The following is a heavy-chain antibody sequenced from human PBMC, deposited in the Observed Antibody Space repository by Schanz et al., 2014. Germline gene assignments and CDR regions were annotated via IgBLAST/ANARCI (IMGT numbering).Heavy chain of an antibody. CDR2: ISGAGGST. CDR1: GFSFSDYW. Sequence: EVQLVESEGGLVQPGGSLRLSCEGSGFSFSDYWMGWVRQAPGKGLEWVAGISGAGGSTYYVDSVKGRFTISRDNSRNTMYLQMTGLRAEDTAIYYCAKGKDSPYYFDDWGQGTLVTVSS. J-gene: IGHJ4*02. CDR3: AKGKDSPYYFDD. D-gene: IGHD2-15*01. V-gene: IGHV3-23*04.